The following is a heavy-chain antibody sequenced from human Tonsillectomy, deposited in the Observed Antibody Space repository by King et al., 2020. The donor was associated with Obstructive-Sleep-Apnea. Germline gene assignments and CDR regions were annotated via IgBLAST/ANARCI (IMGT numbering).Heavy chain of an antibody. V-gene: IGHV5-51*01. CDR2: IYPGDSDT. CDR3: ARRGYCSGGSCYGGWFDP. D-gene: IGHD2-15*01. Sequence: KLVQSGAEVKKPGESLKISCKGSGYSFTSYWIGWVRQMPGKGLEWMGIIYPGDSDTRYSPSFQGQVTISADKSISTAYLQWSSLKASDTAMYYCARRGYCSGGSCYGGWFDPWGQGTLVTVSS. CDR1: GYSFTSYW. J-gene: IGHJ5*02.